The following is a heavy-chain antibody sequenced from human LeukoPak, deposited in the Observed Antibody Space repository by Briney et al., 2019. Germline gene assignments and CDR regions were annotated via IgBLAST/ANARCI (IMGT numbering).Heavy chain of an antibody. CDR2: IYYSGST. Sequence: SETLSLTCTVSGGSISSYYWSWIRQPPGKGLEWIGYIYYSGSTNYNPSLKSRVTISVDTSKNQFSLKLSSVTAADTAVYYCARDHAAVAGTRHFDLWGRGTLVTVSS. CDR1: GGSISSYY. V-gene: IGHV4-59*01. J-gene: IGHJ2*01. D-gene: IGHD6-19*01. CDR3: ARDHAAVAGTRHFDL.